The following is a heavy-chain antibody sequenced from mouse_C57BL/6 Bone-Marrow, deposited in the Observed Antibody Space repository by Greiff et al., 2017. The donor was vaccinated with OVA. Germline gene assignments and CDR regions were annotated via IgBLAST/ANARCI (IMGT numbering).Heavy chain of an antibody. V-gene: IGHV7-1*01. CDR3: ARDPPYYYGSSYEDWYFDV. J-gene: IGHJ1*03. CDR2: SRNKANDYTT. Sequence: EVNVVESGGGLVQSGRSLRLSCATSGFTFSDFYMEWVRQAPGKGLEWIAASRNKANDYTTEYSASVKGRFIVSRDTSQSILYLQMNALRAEDTAIYYCARDPPYYYGSSYEDWYFDVWGTGTTVTVSS. D-gene: IGHD1-1*01. CDR1: GFTFSDFY.